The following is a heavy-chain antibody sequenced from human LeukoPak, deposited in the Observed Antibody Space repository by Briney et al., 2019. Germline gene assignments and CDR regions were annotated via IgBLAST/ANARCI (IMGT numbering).Heavy chain of an antibody. CDR3: ARGRAWIQLRLFRNGHFDY. Sequence: GGSLRLSCAASGFTFSSYSMNWVRQAPGKGLEWVSSISSSSSYIYYADSVKGRFTISRDNAKNSLYLQMNSLRAEDTAVYYCARGRAWIQLRLFRNGHFDYWGQGTLVTVPS. CDR2: ISSSSSYI. CDR1: GFTFSSYS. V-gene: IGHV3-21*01. D-gene: IGHD5-18*01. J-gene: IGHJ4*02.